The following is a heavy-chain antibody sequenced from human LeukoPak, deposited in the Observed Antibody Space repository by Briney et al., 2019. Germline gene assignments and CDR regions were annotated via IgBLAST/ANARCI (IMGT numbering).Heavy chain of an antibody. CDR2: IDHRGDT. V-gene: IGHV4-34*01. CDR1: GGSFSRFY. Sequence: SETLSLTCAVYGGSFSRFYWSWIRQSPGKGLEWIAEIDHRGDTNYNPSVKSRVTVSVDTSKNQFSLKVRSLSAADTAVYYCARGATISGTGYFDFWGQGTLVTVSS. D-gene: IGHD1-26*01. CDR3: ARGATISGTGYFDF. J-gene: IGHJ4*03.